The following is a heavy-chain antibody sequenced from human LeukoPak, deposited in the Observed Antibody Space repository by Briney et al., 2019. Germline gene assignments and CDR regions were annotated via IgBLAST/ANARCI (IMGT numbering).Heavy chain of an antibody. CDR3: ARSSNWNYNTFYYYYYMDV. J-gene: IGHJ6*03. Sequence: SETLSLTCTVSGGSISSCYWSWIRQPPGKGLEWIGYIYTSGSTNYNPSLKSRVTISVDTSKNQFSLKLSSVTAADTAVYYCARSSNWNYNTFYYYYYMDVWGKGTTVTVSS. CDR2: IYTSGST. CDR1: GGSISSCY. D-gene: IGHD1-7*01. V-gene: IGHV4-4*09.